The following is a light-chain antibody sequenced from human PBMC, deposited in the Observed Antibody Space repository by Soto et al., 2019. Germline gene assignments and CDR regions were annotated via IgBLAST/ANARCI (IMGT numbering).Light chain of an antibody. J-gene: IGKJ3*01. CDR1: QSVGSY. CDR2: DAS. V-gene: IGKV3-11*01. Sequence: EIVLIQSPATLSLSPGERATLSCRASQSVGSYLAWYQHKPGQAPRLLISDASTRATGIPARFSGSGSGTDFTLTISSLEPEDFAVYYCQQRSNWPFFGPGTKVDIK. CDR3: QQRSNWPF.